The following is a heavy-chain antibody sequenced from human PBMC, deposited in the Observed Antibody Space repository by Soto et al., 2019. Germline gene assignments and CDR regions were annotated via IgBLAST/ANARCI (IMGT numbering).Heavy chain of an antibody. CDR1: GGSMSSSNW. CDR3: ARDPVVEQLLQPYYYYYGMDV. D-gene: IGHD6-13*01. J-gene: IGHJ6*02. Sequence: SQTLSLTCAVSGGSMSSSNWWRWVRQPPGNGQEWIGEIYHSGSTNYNPSLKSRVTISVDKAKNQFSLKLSSVTAADTAVYHCARDPVVEQLLQPYYYYYGMDVWGQGTTVTVSS. V-gene: IGHV4-4*02. CDR2: IYHSGST.